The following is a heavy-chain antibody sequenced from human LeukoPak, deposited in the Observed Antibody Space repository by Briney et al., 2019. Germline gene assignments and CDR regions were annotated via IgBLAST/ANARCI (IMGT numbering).Heavy chain of an antibody. CDR1: GGSITSYS. Sequence: PSETLSLTCTVSGGSITSYSWRWMRQPPGKGLEWIGYIYYTGSTNYNPSLKSRVTISVDTTKNQFSLKLSSVTAADTAVYYCARWGYGAYADYWGQGSLVTVSS. D-gene: IGHD4-17*01. J-gene: IGHJ4*02. CDR2: IYYTGST. V-gene: IGHV4-59*01. CDR3: ARWGYGAYADY.